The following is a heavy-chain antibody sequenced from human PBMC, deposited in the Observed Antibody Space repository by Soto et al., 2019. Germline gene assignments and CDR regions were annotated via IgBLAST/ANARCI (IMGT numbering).Heavy chain of an antibody. CDR2: IYYSGST. V-gene: IGHV4-59*01. D-gene: IGHD6-13*01. Sequence: PSETLSPTCTVSSGSISSYYWRWIRQPPGKGLEWIGYIYYSGSTNYNPSLKSRVTISVDTSKNQFSLKLSSVTAADTAVYYCAYSSSRSYFDYWGQGTLVTVS. CDR1: SGSISSYY. J-gene: IGHJ4*02. CDR3: AYSSSRSYFDY.